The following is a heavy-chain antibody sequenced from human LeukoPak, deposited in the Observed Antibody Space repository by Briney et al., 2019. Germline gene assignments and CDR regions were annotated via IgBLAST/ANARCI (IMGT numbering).Heavy chain of an antibody. V-gene: IGHV3-23*01. CDR1: GFPLSIYA. CDR3: AKPHRAYCSSNSCSTAFDP. CDR2: ISGSGGST. Sequence: PGGSLRLSCAPSGFPLSIYAMSGVRQAPGKGVEWVSAISGSGGSTYYADSVKDRFTISRDDSKNTLYLQLNSLRAEDTTVYYCAKPHRAYCSSNSCSTAFDPWGQGTPVTVPS. J-gene: IGHJ5*02. D-gene: IGHD2-2*02.